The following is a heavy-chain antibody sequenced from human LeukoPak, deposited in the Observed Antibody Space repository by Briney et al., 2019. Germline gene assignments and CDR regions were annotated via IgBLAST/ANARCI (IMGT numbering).Heavy chain of an antibody. CDR2: INPSGGST. D-gene: IGHD1-26*01. CDR3: AREGPPVGATGY. CDR1: GYTVTSYY. V-gene: IGHV1-46*01. Sequence: ASVKVSCKASGYTVTSYYMHWVRQAPGQGLEWMGIINPSGGSTSYAQKFQGRVTMTRDTSTSTVYMELSSLRSEDTAVYYCAREGPPVGATGYWGQGTLVTVSS. J-gene: IGHJ4*02.